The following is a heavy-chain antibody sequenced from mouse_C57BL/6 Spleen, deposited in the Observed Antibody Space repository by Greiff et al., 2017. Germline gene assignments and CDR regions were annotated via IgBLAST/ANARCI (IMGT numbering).Heavy chain of an antibody. J-gene: IGHJ3*01. V-gene: IGHV1-80*01. CDR2: IYPGDGDT. D-gene: IGHD2-1*01. CDR3: ARRGYGNPAWFAY. Sequence: VQLQESGAELVKPGASVKISCKASGYAFSSYWMNWVKQRPGKGLEWIGQIYPGDGDTNYNGKFKGKATLTADKSSSTAYMQLSSLTSEDSAVYCCARRGYGNPAWFAYWGQGTLVTVSA. CDR1: GYAFSSYW.